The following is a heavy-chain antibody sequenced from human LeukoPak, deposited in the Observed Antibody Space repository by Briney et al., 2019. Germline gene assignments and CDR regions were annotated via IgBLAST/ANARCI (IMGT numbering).Heavy chain of an antibody. V-gene: IGHV1-18*01. CDR3: ARVVLRYFDWLSTYYFDY. D-gene: IGHD3-9*01. Sequence: ASVKVSCKASGYTFTSYGISGVRQAPGQGLEWRGWISAYNGSTNYAQKLQGRVTMTTDTSTSTAYMELRSLRSDDTAVYYCARVVLRYFDWLSTYYFDYWGQGTLVTVSS. J-gene: IGHJ4*02. CDR2: ISAYNGST. CDR1: GYTFTSYG.